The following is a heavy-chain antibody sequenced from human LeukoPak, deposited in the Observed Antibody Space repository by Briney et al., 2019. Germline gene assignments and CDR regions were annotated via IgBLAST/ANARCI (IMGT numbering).Heavy chain of an antibody. CDR3: ARDSAARDYYYYYMDV. CDR2: TRNKANSYTT. CDR1: GFTFSDHY. V-gene: IGHV3-72*01. J-gene: IGHJ6*03. Sequence: GGSLRLSCAASGFTFSDHYMDWVRQAPGKGLEWVGRTRNKANSYTTEYAASVKGRFTISRDDSKNSLYLQMNSLKTEDTAVYYCARDSAARDYYYYYMDVWGKGTTVTLSS. D-gene: IGHD6-6*01.